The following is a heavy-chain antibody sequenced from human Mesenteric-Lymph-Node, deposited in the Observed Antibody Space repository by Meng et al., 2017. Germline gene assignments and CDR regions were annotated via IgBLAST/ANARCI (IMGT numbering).Heavy chain of an antibody. CDR1: GFSLTSYS. V-gene: IGHV3-21*01. CDR3: ARARRYSGNYETIYFDY. D-gene: IGHD6-13*01. Sequence: GGSLRLSCAASGFSLTSYSLGWVRQAPGKGLEWVSSISNHSDHMYYTDSVKGRFTISRDNAKNLLYLKMNSLRAEDTAVYFCARARRYSGNYETIYFDYWGQGTRVTVSS. J-gene: IGHJ4*02. CDR2: ISNHSDHM.